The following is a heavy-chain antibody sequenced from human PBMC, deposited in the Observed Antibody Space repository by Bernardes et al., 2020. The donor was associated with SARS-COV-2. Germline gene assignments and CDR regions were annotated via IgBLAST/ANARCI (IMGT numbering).Heavy chain of an antibody. CDR2: ISYDGSNK. D-gene: IGHD3-3*01. V-gene: IGHV3-30-3*01. J-gene: IGHJ6*02. CDR3: ARGGIFGAVKGGMDV. CDR1: GFTFSDNA. Sequence: GGSLSLSCAASGFTFSDNALHWVRQAPGKGLEWVAVISYDGSNKYYADSVKGRFTISRDNSKDTLYLQMNGLRDEDTALYYCARGGIFGAVKGGMDVWGQGTTVTVSS.